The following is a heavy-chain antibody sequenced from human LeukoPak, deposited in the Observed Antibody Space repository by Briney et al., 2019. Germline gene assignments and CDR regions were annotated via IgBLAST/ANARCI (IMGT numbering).Heavy chain of an antibody. CDR3: ARPRRRNGY. CDR2: INHSGST. V-gene: IGHV4-34*01. CDR1: GGSFSGYY. J-gene: IGHJ4*02. Sequence: SETLSLTCAVYGGSFSGYYWSWIRQPPGKGLEWIGEINHSGSTNYNPSLKSRVTISVDTSKNQFSLKLSSVTAADTAVYYCARPRRRNGYWGQGTLVTVSS. D-gene: IGHD2-8*01.